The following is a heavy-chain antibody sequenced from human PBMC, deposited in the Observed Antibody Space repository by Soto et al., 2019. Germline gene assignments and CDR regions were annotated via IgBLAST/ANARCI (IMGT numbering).Heavy chain of an antibody. Sequence: ETLSLTCTVSGGSISSYYWSWIRQPPGKGLEWIGYIYYSGSTNYNPSLKSRVTISVDTSKNQFSLKLSSVTAADTAVYYCARVGGWRTSYYYYGMDVWGQGTTVTVSS. CDR1: GGSISSYY. CDR2: IYYSGST. CDR3: ARVGGWRTSYYYYGMDV. V-gene: IGHV4-59*01. D-gene: IGHD6-19*01. J-gene: IGHJ6*02.